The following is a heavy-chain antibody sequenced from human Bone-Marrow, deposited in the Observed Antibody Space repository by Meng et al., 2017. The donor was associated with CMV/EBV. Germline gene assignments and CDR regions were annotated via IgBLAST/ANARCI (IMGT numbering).Heavy chain of an antibody. D-gene: IGHD3-3*01. J-gene: IGHJ5*02. Sequence: LSLTCAASGFTFSNAWMSWVRQAPGKGLEWVGRIKSKTDGGTTDYAAPVKGRFTISRDDSKNTLYLQMNSLKTEDTAVYYCTAPRITIFGVVIDNWFDPWGQGTLVTVSS. CDR1: GFTFSNAW. CDR3: TAPRITIFGVVIDNWFDP. CDR2: IKSKTDGGTT. V-gene: IGHV3-15*01.